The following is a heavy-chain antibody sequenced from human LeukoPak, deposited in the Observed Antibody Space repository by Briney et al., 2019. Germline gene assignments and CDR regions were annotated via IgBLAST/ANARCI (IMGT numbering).Heavy chain of an antibody. V-gene: IGHV1-69*01. CDR2: IIPIFGTA. Sequence: GSSVKVSCKASGGTFSSYAISWVRQAPGQGLEWMGGIIPIFGTANYAQKFQGRVTITADESTSTAYMELSSLRSEDTAVYYCARGVYGDLNYYYYYYMDVRGKGTTVTISS. CDR3: ARGVYGDLNYYYYYYMDV. J-gene: IGHJ6*03. CDR1: GGTFSSYA. D-gene: IGHD4-17*01.